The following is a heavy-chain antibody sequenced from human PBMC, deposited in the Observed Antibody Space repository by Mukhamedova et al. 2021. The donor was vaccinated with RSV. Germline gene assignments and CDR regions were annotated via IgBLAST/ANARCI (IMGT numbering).Heavy chain of an antibody. J-gene: IGHJ4*02. Sequence: GLEWIGHIYASGSTNYNPSLKSRVTMLVDTSNNRFSLKLSSVTAADTAVYYCARTSYIAAAASYYFDYWGQGTLVTVSS. CDR2: IYASGST. V-gene: IGHV4-4*07. CDR3: ARTSYIAAAASYYFDY. D-gene: IGHD6-13*01.